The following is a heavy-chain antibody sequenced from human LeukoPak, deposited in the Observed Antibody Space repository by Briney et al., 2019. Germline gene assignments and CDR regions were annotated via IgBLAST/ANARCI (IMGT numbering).Heavy chain of an antibody. Sequence: GGSLRLSCAASGFTFSDYTMNWVRLAPGKGLEWVSSISGSSNYIYYADSVKGRFTISRGNAKNSLYLQMNSLRVEDTAVYYCARDESGNNDAFDIWGQGTMVTVSS. CDR3: ARDESGNNDAFDI. J-gene: IGHJ3*02. V-gene: IGHV3-21*01. CDR1: GFTFSDYT. D-gene: IGHD2/OR15-2a*01. CDR2: ISGSSNYI.